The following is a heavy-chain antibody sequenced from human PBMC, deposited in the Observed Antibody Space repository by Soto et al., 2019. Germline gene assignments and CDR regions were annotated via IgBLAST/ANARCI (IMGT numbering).Heavy chain of an antibody. D-gene: IGHD2-15*01. J-gene: IGHJ4*02. Sequence: GGSLRLSCSASGFTFSSYAMHWVRQAPGKGLEYVSAISSNGGSTYYADSVKGRFTISRDNSKNTLYLQMSSLRAEDTAVYYCVKDWTLPVAATEYYFDYWGQGTLVTVSS. CDR3: VKDWTLPVAATEYYFDY. CDR2: ISSNGGST. CDR1: GFTFSSYA. V-gene: IGHV3-64D*08.